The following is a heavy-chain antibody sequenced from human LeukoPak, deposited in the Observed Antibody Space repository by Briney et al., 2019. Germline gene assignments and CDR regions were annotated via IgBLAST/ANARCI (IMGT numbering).Heavy chain of an antibody. Sequence: SETLSLTCSVSGGSIRNYYWSWIRQPPGKGLEWIGYISYSGNTNYNPSLKSRLTISVDLSTNQFSLKLTSVTGADTAGYYCARPSSWYYYFDYWGQGTLVTVSS. CDR2: ISYSGNT. CDR1: GGSIRNYY. CDR3: ARPSSWYYYFDY. D-gene: IGHD6-13*01. V-gene: IGHV4-59*08. J-gene: IGHJ4*02.